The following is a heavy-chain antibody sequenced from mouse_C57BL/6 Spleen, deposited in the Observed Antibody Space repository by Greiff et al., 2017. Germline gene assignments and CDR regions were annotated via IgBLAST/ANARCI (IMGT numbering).Heavy chain of an antibody. D-gene: IGHD1-1*01. CDR2: ISSGGSYT. J-gene: IGHJ2*01. CDR3: ARQGSSYFDY. V-gene: IGHV5-6*01. CDR1: GFTFSSYG. Sequence: EVMLVESGGDLVKPGGSLKLSCAASGFTFSSYGMSWVRQTPDKRLEWVATISSGGSYTYYPDSVKGRFTISRDNAKNTLYLQMSSLKSEDTAMYYCARQGSSYFDYGGQGTTLTVSS.